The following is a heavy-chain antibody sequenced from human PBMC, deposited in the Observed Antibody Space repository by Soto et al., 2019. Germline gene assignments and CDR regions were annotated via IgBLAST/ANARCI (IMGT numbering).Heavy chain of an antibody. CDR3: ARDLSVYYGSGGGTYGMGV. V-gene: IGHV3-20*04. CDR1: GFTFDDYG. D-gene: IGHD3-10*01. CDR2: INWNGGST. Sequence: EVQLVESGGGVVRPGGSLRLSCAASGFTFDDYGMSWVRQTPGKGLEWVYGINWNGGSTGYADSVKGRFTISRDNAKTSLYLQMNSLRAEDTALYYCARDLSVYYGSGGGTYGMGVWGQGTTVTVSS. J-gene: IGHJ6*02.